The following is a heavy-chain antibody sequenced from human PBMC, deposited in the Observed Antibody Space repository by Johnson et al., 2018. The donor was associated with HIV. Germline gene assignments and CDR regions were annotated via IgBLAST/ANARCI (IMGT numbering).Heavy chain of an antibody. V-gene: IGHV3-30*02. CDR1: GFTFSDYG. Sequence: QVLLVESGGGVVQPGGSLRLSCAASGFTFSDYGIHWVRQVPGKGLEWVAFIRDDGSAKFYGDSVKGRFTISRDNSKNTVHLQMNSLRADDTALYYCAKDLHPAGQWLAFDIWGQGTMVTVSS. CDR3: AKDLHPAGQWLAFDI. CDR2: IRDDGSAK. D-gene: IGHD6-19*01. J-gene: IGHJ3*02.